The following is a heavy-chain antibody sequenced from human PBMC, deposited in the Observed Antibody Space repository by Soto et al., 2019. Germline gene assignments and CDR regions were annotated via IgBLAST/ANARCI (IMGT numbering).Heavy chain of an antibody. CDR3: TKGRIGSAYSPSNY. Sequence: EVQLLESGGGLVQPGGSLRLSCAASGFTFRTYGMSWVRQAPGKGLKWVSVVSDSGDRTFYADSVKGRFTISRDNSKDTLYLQMNSVRVEDTAIYYCTKGRIGSAYSPSNYWGQGTLVTVSP. V-gene: IGHV3-23*01. D-gene: IGHD2-15*01. CDR2: VSDSGDRT. J-gene: IGHJ4*02. CDR1: GFTFRTYG.